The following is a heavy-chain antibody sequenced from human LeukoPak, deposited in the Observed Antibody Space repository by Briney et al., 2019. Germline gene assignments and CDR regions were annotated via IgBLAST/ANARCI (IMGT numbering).Heavy chain of an antibody. D-gene: IGHD4-17*01. CDR2: IYYSGST. V-gene: IGHV4-59*01. CDR1: GGSISSYY. J-gene: IGHJ4*02. CDR3: AAGVTTVTTLDY. Sequence: SETLSLTCTVSGGSISSYYWSWIRQPPGKGLEWIGYIYYSGSTNYNPSLKSRVTISVDTSKNQFSLKLSSVTAADTAVYYCAAGVTTVTTLDYWGQGTLVTVSS.